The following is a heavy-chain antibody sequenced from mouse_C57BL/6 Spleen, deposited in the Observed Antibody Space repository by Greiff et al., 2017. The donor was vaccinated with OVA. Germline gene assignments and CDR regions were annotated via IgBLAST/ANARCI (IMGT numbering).Heavy chain of an antibody. D-gene: IGHD2-1*01. CDR3: AREGFYGNPYAMDY. V-gene: IGHV5-16*01. CDR2: INYDGSST. Sequence: EVKVVESEGGLVQPGSSMKLSCTASGFTFSDYYMAWVRQVPEKGLEWVATINYDGSSTYYLDSLKRRFIISRDNAKNILYLQRSSLKSEDTATDYCAREGFYGNPYAMDYWGQGTSVTVSS. J-gene: IGHJ4*01. CDR1: GFTFSDYY.